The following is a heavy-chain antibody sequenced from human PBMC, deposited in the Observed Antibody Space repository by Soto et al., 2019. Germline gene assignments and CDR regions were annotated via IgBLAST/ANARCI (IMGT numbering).Heavy chain of an antibody. CDR1: GFSLSTSGMS. CDR3: AKAFIAVAGSFFDY. CDR2: IDWSDDV. V-gene: IGHV2-70*02. Sequence: SGPTLVNPTQTLTLTCVFSGFSLSTSGMSVSWIRQPPGKALEWLALIDWSDDVYYNTSLKTRLSMSKDTSKNLVVLIMTNLDPSDTAVYYCAKAFIAVAGSFFDYWGQGTLVTVSS. J-gene: IGHJ4*02. D-gene: IGHD6-19*01.